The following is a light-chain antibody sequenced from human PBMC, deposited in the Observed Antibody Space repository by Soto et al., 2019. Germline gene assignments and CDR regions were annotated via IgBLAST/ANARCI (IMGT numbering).Light chain of an antibody. CDR3: QQYNNWPRT. CDR1: QSVSSD. J-gene: IGKJ1*01. V-gene: IGKV3-15*01. CDR2: GAS. Sequence: EIVMTQSPATLSVSPGERATHSCRASQSVSSDSAWYHQKPGQAPRLLIYGASTRATGIPARFSGSGSGTEFTLTINSLQSEDFAVYYCQQYNNWPRTFGQGTKVDIK.